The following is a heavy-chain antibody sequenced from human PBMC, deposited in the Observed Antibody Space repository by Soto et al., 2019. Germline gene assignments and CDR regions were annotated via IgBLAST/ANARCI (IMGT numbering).Heavy chain of an antibody. J-gene: IGHJ4*02. V-gene: IGHV1-46*01. CDR2: VYVTGTGT. CDR3: ARPEGYGSGSYYFDS. D-gene: IGHD3-10*01. CDR1: GYPFTTYH. Sequence: SGKVSCNASGYPFTTYHLHWGRQAPGQGLEWMGIVYVTGTGTRSAQKFQGRLTMTRDRSTSTVYMELSSLRSEDTAVYYCARPEGYGSGSYYFDSWGQGTLVTVSS.